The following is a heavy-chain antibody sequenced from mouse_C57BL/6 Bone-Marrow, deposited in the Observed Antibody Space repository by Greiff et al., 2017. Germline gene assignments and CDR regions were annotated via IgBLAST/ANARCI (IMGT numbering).Heavy chain of an antibody. V-gene: IGHV5-9*01. CDR1: GFTFSSYT. D-gene: IGHD1-1*01. CDR2: ISGGGGNT. Sequence: EVQLMESGGGLVKPGGSLKLSCAASGFTFSSYTMSWVRQTPGKRLQWVAAISGGGGNTYYPDSVKGRFTISRDNDNNILYLQMSSLRSEDTALYYCSRQVTTVLATKYFDVWGTGTTVTVSS. J-gene: IGHJ1*03. CDR3: SRQVTTVLATKYFDV.